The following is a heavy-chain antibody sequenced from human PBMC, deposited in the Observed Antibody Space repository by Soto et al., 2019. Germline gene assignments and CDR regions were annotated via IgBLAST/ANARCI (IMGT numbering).Heavy chain of an antibody. CDR2: RYYSGST. J-gene: IGHJ5*02. D-gene: IGHD3-10*01. CDR3: ARGRITMVRGVKPKGWFDP. CDR1: GGSITTGGYY. V-gene: IGHV4-30-4*01. Sequence: SETLSLTCTVSGGSITTGGYYWSWIRQLPGKGLEWIGHRYYSGSTYYNPSLKSRVTISIDTSKNQFSLKLSSVTAADTAVYYCARGRITMVRGVKPKGWFDPWGQGTLVTVSS.